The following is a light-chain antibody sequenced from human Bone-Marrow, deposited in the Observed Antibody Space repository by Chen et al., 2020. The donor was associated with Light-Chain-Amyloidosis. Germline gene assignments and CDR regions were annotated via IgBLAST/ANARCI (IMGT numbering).Light chain of an antibody. CDR2: EVS. J-gene: IGLJ2*01. CDR1: SSDVGGYNY. CDR3: SSYGGRTNLV. V-gene: IGLV2-8*01. Sequence: QSALTQPPSASGSLGQSVTISCTGTSSDVGGYNYVSWYQQHPGKAPKLMLSEVSKRPSGVPDRFSGSKSGTTASLPVPGLQPDDEADYYCSSYGGRTNLVFGGGTKLTVL.